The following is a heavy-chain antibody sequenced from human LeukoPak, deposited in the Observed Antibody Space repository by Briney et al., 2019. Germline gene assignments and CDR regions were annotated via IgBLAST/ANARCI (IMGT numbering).Heavy chain of an antibody. D-gene: IGHD2-15*01. J-gene: IGHJ5*02. CDR2: ISAYNGNT. CDR3: ARDGYCCGGSCYRDNWFDP. Sequence: ASVKVSCKASGYTFTSYGISWVRQAPGQGLEWMGWISAYNGNTNYAQKLQGRVTMTTDTSTSTAYMELRSLRSDDTAVYYCARDGYCCGGSCYRDNWFDPWGQGTLVTVSS. V-gene: IGHV1-18*04. CDR1: GYTFTSYG.